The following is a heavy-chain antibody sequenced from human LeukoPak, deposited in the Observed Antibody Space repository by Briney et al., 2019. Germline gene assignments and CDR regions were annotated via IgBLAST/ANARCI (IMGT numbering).Heavy chain of an antibody. J-gene: IGHJ3*01. CDR1: RYTFTGYL. CDR3: AREGVGATNDAFDL. CDR2: MNTNSGGT. Sequence: ASVKVSCKASRYTFTGYLMHWVRQAPGQGLEGMGWMNTNSGGTNFAQAFQGRVTTTRDTSISTAYMELSRLRSDDTAVYYCAREGVGATNDAFDLWGQGTMVTVSS. D-gene: IGHD1-26*01. V-gene: IGHV1-2*02.